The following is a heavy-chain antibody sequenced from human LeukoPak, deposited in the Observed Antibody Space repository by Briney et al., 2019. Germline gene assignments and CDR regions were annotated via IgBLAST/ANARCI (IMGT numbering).Heavy chain of an antibody. CDR1: GFTFTNYD. CDR3: ARSYFGSYPY. J-gene: IGHJ4*02. Sequence: ASVKVTCKTSGFTFTNYDINWVRQATGQGLEWMGWMNPNCGNTGYAQKFQGRVTMTRNTSITTAYMELSSLRSEDTAVYYCARSYFGSYPYWGQGTLVTVSS. CDR2: MNPNCGNT. V-gene: IGHV1-8*01. D-gene: IGHD1-26*01.